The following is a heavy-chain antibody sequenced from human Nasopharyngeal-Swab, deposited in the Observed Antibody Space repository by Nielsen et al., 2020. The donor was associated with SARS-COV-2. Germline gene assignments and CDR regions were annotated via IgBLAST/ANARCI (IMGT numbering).Heavy chain of an antibody. V-gene: IGHV4-31*03. Sequence: SETLSLTCTVSGGSISSGGYYWSWIRQHPGKGLEWIGYIYYSGSTYYNPSLKSRVTISVDTSKNQFSLKLSSVTAAGTAVYYCARETRDPRYCSGGSCYSVHYFDYWGQGTLVTVSS. CDR2: IYYSGST. CDR1: GGSISSGGYY. D-gene: IGHD2-15*01. CDR3: ARETRDPRYCSGGSCYSVHYFDY. J-gene: IGHJ4*02.